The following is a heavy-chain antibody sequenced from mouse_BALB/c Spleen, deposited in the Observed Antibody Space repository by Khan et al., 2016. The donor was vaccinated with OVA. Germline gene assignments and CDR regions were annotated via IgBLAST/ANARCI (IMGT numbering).Heavy chain of an antibody. J-gene: IGHJ3*01. Sequence: EVQLVETGPGLVNPSQSLSLTCTVTGYSITSEYAWNWIRQFPGNKLEWMGYICYSGNTRYNPSLKSRISITRDTSKNQFFLQLNSVTTEDTATYYCARKDYYDYDPFPYWGQGTLVTVSA. D-gene: IGHD2-4*01. CDR1: GYSITSEYA. CDR2: ICYSGNT. V-gene: IGHV3-2*02. CDR3: ARKDYYDYDPFPY.